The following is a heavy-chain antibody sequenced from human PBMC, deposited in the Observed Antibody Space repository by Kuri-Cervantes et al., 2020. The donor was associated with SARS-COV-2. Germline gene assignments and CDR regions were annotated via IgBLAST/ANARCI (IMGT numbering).Heavy chain of an antibody. V-gene: IGHV3-23*01. D-gene: IGHD2-2*01. CDR3: AKGDYCSSTSCYSYYYYYYGMDV. CDR2: ISGSGGST. J-gene: IGHJ6*02. CDR1: GFTFSSYA. Sequence: GGSLRLSCAASGFTFSSYAMSWVRQAPGKGLEWVSAISGSGGSTYYADSVKGRFTTSRDNSKNTLYLQMNSLRAEDTAVYYCAKGDYCSSTSCYSYYYYYYGMDVWGQGTTVTVSS.